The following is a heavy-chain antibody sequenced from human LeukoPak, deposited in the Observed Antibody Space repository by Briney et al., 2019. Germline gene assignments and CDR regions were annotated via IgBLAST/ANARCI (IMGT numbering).Heavy chain of an antibody. D-gene: IGHD2-2*01. CDR2: INPSGGST. CDR3: ARLYCSSTSCYADFFDY. CDR1: GYTFTSYY. Sequence: GASVKVSCKASGYTFTSYYMHWVRQAPGQGLEWMGIINPSGGSTSYAQKFQGRVTMTRDMSTSTVYMELSRLRSDDTAVYYCARLYCSSTSCYADFFDYWGQEPWSPSPQ. J-gene: IGHJ4*01. V-gene: IGHV1-46*01.